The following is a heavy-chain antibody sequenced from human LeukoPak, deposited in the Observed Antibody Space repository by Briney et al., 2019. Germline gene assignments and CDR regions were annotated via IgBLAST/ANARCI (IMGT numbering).Heavy chain of an antibody. CDR1: GGTFSSYA. CDR3: ARDNKTSYSYFMDV. J-gene: IGHJ6*03. V-gene: IGHV1-69*13. CDR2: IIPIFGTA. D-gene: IGHD2/OR15-2a*01. Sequence: PVKVSCKASGGTFSSYAINWVRQAPGQGLEWMGGIIPIFGTANYAQKFQGRVTISADESTSTAYMELSSLRSDDTAVYYCARDNKTSYSYFMDVWGKGTTVTVSS.